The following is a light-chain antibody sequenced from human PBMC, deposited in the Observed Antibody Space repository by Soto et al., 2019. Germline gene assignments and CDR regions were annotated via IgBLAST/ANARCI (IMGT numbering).Light chain of an antibody. CDR1: QGIRND. CDR2: GAS. Sequence: AIQMTQFTSSLSASVRDRVTITCRASQGIRNDLGWYQQKSGRAPKLLIFGASTLQSGVPSRFSGSGSGTDFTLTISSLQPEDFATYYCLHDYNYPYTLGQGTKVDIK. J-gene: IGKJ2*01. V-gene: IGKV1-6*01. CDR3: LHDYNYPYT.